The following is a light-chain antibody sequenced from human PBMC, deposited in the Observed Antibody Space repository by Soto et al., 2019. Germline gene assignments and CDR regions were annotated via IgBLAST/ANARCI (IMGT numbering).Light chain of an antibody. J-gene: IGKJ4*01. Sequence: DIVLTQTPATLSLSPGESATLSCRASESVRSCLTWYQHKPGQAPRLLIYDTSTRASGIPARFSGSGSGTDFLLTITSLEPEDFGVYYCQQRSNWPPNFGGGTRVEIK. CDR1: ESVRSC. CDR2: DTS. CDR3: QQRSNWPPN. V-gene: IGKV3-11*01.